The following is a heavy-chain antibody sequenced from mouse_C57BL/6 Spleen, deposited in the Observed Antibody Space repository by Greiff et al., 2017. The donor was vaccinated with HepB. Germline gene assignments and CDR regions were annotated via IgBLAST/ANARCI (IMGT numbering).Heavy chain of an antibody. CDR1: GYTFTGYW. CDR2: ILPRSGST. V-gene: IGHV1-9*01. CDR3: ASSGLGVDD. D-gene: IGHD4-1*01. J-gene: IGHJ2*01. Sequence: QLQQSGAELMKPGACVKLSCKATGYTFTGYWIEWVKQRPGHGLQRIGGILPRSGSTNYNEKIKGKATFTADTSSNKSYMQRSTLTTEESAIYSCASSGLGVDDWGQGTTLTVAS.